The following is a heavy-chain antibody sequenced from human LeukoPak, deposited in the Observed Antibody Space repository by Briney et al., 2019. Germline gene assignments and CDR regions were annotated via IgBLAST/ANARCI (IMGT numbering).Heavy chain of an antibody. V-gene: IGHV1-18*01. CDR2: SSAYNGNT. J-gene: IGHJ4*02. CDR1: GYTFTSYG. D-gene: IGHD3-10*01. CDR3: ARSMARGWYYFDY. Sequence: ASVKGSCKASGYTFTSYGISWVRQAPGQGLEWMGWSSAYNGNTNYAQKLQGRVTMTTATSTSTAYMELRSLRSDDTAVYYCARSMARGWYYFDYWGQGTLVTVSS.